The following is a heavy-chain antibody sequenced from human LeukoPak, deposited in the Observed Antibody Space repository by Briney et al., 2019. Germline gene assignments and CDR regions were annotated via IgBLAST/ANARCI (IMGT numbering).Heavy chain of an antibody. V-gene: IGHV4-39*07. D-gene: IGHD5-24*01. CDR1: GGSISSGSYY. CDR3: ARGQFQRDY. CDR2: INHSGRT. Sequence: SQTLSLTCTVSGGSISSGSYYWSWIRQPPGKGLEWIGEINHSGRTKYNPSLKSRVTISVDTSKNQFSLILSSVTAADTAVYYCARGQFQRDYWGQGTLVTVSS. J-gene: IGHJ4*02.